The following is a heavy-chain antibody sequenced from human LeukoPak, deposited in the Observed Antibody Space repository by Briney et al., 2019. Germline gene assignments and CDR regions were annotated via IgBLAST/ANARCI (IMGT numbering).Heavy chain of an antibody. CDR2: IYYSGST. Sequence: SETLSLTCTVSDGSINTPNYYWGWIRQPPGKGLEWIGSIYYSGSTYYNPSLKSRVTISVDTSKNQFSLKLSSVTAADTAVYYCARRGYYYDSSGYDYRYYFDYWGQGTLVTVSS. CDR1: DGSINTPNYY. V-gene: IGHV4-39*07. J-gene: IGHJ4*02. CDR3: ARRGYYYDSSGYDYRYYFDY. D-gene: IGHD3-22*01.